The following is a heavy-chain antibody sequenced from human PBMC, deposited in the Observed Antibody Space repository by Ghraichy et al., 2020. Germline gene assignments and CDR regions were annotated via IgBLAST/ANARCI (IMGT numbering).Heavy chain of an antibody. CDR2: INPNSGGT. Sequence: ASVKVSCKASGYTFTGYYMHWVRQAPGQGLEWMGWINPNSGGTNYAQKFQGRVTMTRDTSISTAYMELSRLRSDDTAVYYCARDRDSRITIFGVVIVSAVYGMDVWGQGTTVTVSS. V-gene: IGHV1-2*02. D-gene: IGHD3-3*01. CDR1: GYTFTGYY. CDR3: ARDRDSRITIFGVVIVSAVYGMDV. J-gene: IGHJ6*02.